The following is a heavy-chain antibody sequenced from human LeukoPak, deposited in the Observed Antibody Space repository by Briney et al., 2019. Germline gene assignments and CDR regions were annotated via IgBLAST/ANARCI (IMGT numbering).Heavy chain of an antibody. CDR2: ISGRGDDT. CDR1: GFTFSSYA. Sequence: GSLRLSCAASGFTFSSYAMSWVRQAPGKGLEWVSGISGRGDDTYYADSVEGRFTISRDHSENTLYLQMNSLRAEDTAVYYCAKGPHYDPLHYFDYRGLGTPVTVSS. CDR3: AKGPHYDPLHYFDY. J-gene: IGHJ4*02. D-gene: IGHD3-16*01. V-gene: IGHV3-23*01.